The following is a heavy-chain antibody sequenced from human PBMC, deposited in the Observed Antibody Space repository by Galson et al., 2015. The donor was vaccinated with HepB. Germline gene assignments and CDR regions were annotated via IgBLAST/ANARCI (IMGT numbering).Heavy chain of an antibody. V-gene: IGHV5-51*01. D-gene: IGHD3-22*01. CDR3: ARGRHDTSGYSAFDI. CDR2: IYPGDSDT. Sequence: QSGAEVKKPGESLKISCKGSGCYFTNYWIGWVRQMPGKGLEWMGSIYPGDSDTRYSPSFEGQVTISVDKSISTAYLQWRSLRASDTAMFYCARGRHDTSGYSAFDIWGHGTMVAVSS. J-gene: IGHJ3*02. CDR1: GCYFTNYW.